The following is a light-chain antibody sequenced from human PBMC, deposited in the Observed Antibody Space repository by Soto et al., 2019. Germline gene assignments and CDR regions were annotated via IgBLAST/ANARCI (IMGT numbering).Light chain of an antibody. V-gene: IGKV3-15*01. J-gene: IGKJ1*01. CDR1: QSIRSSY. CDR2: GAF. CDR3: QQYNSWPRT. Sequence: EIVLTQSPGTLSLSPGETAALSCRASQSIRSSYLAWYQQKPGQAPRLLIYGAFTGATGVPARFSGSGSGTEFTLTISSLQSEDFATYYCQQYNSWPRTFGQGTKVDIK.